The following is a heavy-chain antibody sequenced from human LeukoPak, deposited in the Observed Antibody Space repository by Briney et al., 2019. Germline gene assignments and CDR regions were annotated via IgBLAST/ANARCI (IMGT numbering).Heavy chain of an antibody. D-gene: IGHD1-26*01. Sequence: PGGSLRLSCAASGFTFSSYAMSWVRQAPGKGLEWVSAISGSGGSTYYADSVRGRFTISRDNSKNTLYLQMNSLRAEDTAVYYCTKDRGSASCCHYWGQGTLVTVSS. CDR1: GFTFSSYA. V-gene: IGHV3-23*01. CDR3: TKDRGSASCCHY. J-gene: IGHJ4*02. CDR2: ISGSGGST.